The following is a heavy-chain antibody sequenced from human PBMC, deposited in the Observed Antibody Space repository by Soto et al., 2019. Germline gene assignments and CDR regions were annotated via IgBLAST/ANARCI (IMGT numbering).Heavy chain of an antibody. CDR3: AKVGYYYDSSGPLGY. CDR2: ISYDGSNK. J-gene: IGHJ4*02. Sequence: PGGSLRLSCAASGFTFSSYGMHWVRQAPGKGLEWVAVISYDGSNKYYADSVKGRFTISRDNSKNTLYLQMNSLRAEDTAVYYCAKVGYYYDSSGPLGYWAQGTLVTVSS. D-gene: IGHD3-22*01. CDR1: GFTFSSYG. V-gene: IGHV3-30*18.